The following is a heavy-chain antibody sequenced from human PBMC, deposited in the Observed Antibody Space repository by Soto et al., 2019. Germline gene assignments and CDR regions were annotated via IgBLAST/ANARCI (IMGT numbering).Heavy chain of an antibody. V-gene: IGHV1-69*01. CDR1: GGTVSSYA. CDR3: ARSGSTYYDILTGYHLEY. D-gene: IGHD3-9*01. J-gene: IGHJ4*02. CDR2: IIPLFGRT. Sequence: VQLVQSGAELKKPGSSVKVSCKASGGTVSSYAISWVRQAPGQGLEWMGGIIPLFGRTNYAQKFRGRVTITADESTSTAYMELSSLRPEATAVYYCARSGSTYYDILTGYHLEYWGQGTLVTVSS.